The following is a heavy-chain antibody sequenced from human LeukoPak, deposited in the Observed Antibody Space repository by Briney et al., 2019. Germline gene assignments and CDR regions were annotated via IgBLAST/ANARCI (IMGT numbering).Heavy chain of an antibody. CDR3: TTDMAAYGYTYEQGDY. V-gene: IGHV3-15*01. CDR1: GFTFRNAW. D-gene: IGHD5-18*01. J-gene: IGHJ4*02. Sequence: GGSLRLSCAASGFTFRNAWMSWVRQAPGKGLEWVGRSKSKSDGGTTEYAAPVKGRFSIARDDSKKTLFLRMNSLKTEDTAVYYSTTDMAAYGYTYEQGDYWGQGTLVTVSS. CDR2: SKSKSDGGTT.